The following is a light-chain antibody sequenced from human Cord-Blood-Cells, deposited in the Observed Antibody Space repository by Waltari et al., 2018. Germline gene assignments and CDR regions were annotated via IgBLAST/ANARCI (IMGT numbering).Light chain of an antibody. Sequence: QSALTQPPSASGSPGQSVTLSCTGTSSDVGGYNYVPWYQQHPGKTPNLMLYEVSKRPSGGPDLFAGSKSGNTASLTVSGLQAEDEADYSCSSYAGSNNLVFGGGTKLTVL. J-gene: IGLJ2*01. CDR3: SSYAGSNNLV. CDR1: SSDVGGYNY. V-gene: IGLV2-8*01. CDR2: EVS.